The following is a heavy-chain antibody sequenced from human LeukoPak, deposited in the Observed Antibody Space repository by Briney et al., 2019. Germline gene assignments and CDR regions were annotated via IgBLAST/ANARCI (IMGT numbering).Heavy chain of an antibody. CDR3: AISPGPSIAARNDAFDI. V-gene: IGHV1-8*01. CDR2: MNPSSGNT. D-gene: IGHD6-6*01. Sequence: ASVKVSCKASGYTFTSYDINWVRQATGQGLEWLGWMNPSSGNTGYAQKFQGRVTMTRDTSISTAYMDLSSLRSEDTAVYYCAISPGPSIAARNDAFDIWGQGTMVTVSS. J-gene: IGHJ3*02. CDR1: GYTFTSYD.